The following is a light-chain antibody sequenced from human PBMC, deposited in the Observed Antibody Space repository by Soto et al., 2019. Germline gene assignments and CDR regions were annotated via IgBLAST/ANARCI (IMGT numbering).Light chain of an antibody. CDR1: QSISSY. V-gene: IGKV3-11*01. CDR2: DAS. Sequence: EIVLTQSPDTLSLSPGERATLSCRASQSISSYLAWYQQKPGQAPRLLIYDASERATGIPARFSGGGSETDFTLTISSLEPEDFGVYYCQQGSNWYTFGQGTKLEIK. CDR3: QQGSNWYT. J-gene: IGKJ2*01.